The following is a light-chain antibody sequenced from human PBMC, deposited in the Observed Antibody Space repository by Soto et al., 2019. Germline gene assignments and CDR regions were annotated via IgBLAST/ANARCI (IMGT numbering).Light chain of an antibody. CDR1: QSVSSN. CDR3: QQYNNWPLT. J-gene: IGKJ1*01. Sequence: EVVMRQSPATLSVSPGERATLSSRASQSVSSNLAWYQQKPGQAPRLLIYGASTRATGIPARFSGSGSGTEFTLTISSLQSEDFAVYYCQQYNNWPLTFGQGTKVDIK. CDR2: GAS. V-gene: IGKV3-15*01.